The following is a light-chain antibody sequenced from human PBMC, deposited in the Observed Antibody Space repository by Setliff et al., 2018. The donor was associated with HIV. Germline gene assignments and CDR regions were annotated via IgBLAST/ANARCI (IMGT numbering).Light chain of an antibody. CDR1: SSNIGAGYD. CDR3: QSYDSSLSTYV. Sequence: QSVLTQPPSVSGAPGQRATISCTGSSSNIGAGYDVHWYQQLPGTAPKLLIHGNNNRPSGVPDRFSGSNSGTSASLAITGLQAEDEADYYCQSYDSSLSTYVFGTGTKV. J-gene: IGLJ1*01. V-gene: IGLV1-40*01. CDR2: GNN.